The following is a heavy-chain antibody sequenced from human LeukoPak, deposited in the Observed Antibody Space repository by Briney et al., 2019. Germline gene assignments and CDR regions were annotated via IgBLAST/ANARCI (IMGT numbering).Heavy chain of an antibody. CDR1: GYTFTGYY. Sequence: ASVKVSCKTSGYTFTGYYIPWVRQAPGQGLEWMGRINPNSGGTNFAQKFEDRVTMTRDTSISTAYMELVRLRSDDTAVYFCARESPEDAFDIWGQGTMVTVSS. J-gene: IGHJ3*02. CDR3: ARESPEDAFDI. V-gene: IGHV1-2*06. CDR2: INPNSGGT.